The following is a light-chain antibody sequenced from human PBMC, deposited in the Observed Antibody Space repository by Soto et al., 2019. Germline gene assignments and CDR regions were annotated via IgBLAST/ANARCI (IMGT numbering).Light chain of an antibody. Sequence: QSALTQPPSASGSPGQSVTISFTGTSSDVGGYNYVSGYQQHPGKAPKLMIYEVSKRPSGVPDRFSGSKSGNTASLTVSGLQAEDEADYYCSSYAGSNTVVFGGGTKLTVL. CDR3: SSYAGSNTVV. CDR2: EVS. CDR1: SSDVGGYNY. J-gene: IGLJ2*01. V-gene: IGLV2-8*01.